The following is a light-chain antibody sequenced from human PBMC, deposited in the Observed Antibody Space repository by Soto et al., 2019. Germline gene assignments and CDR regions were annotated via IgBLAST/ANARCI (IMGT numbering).Light chain of an antibody. CDR3: RQYNNWPRT. CDR1: QSVSSN. V-gene: IGKV3-15*01. Sequence: EIVMTQSPATLSVSPGERATLSCRASQSVSSNLAWYQQKPGQAPRLLIYGASTRATGIPARFSGSGSGTEFTLTISSLQSEDFEVYYCRQYNNWPRTFGQGTNVDI. J-gene: IGKJ1*01. CDR2: GAS.